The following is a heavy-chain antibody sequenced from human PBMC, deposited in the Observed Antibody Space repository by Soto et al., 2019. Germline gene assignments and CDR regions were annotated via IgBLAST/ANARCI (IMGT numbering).Heavy chain of an antibody. Sequence: PSETLSLTCTVSGGSISSYYWSWIRQPPGKGLEWIGYIYYSGSTNYNPSLKSRVTISVDTSKNQFSLKLSSVTAADTAVYYCARGPAINRLSYCNGGSCAGLPSDYWGQGTLVTVSS. CDR1: GGSISSYY. V-gene: IGHV4-59*01. CDR2: IYYSGST. D-gene: IGHD2-15*01. J-gene: IGHJ4*02. CDR3: ARGPAINRLSYCNGGSCAGLPSDY.